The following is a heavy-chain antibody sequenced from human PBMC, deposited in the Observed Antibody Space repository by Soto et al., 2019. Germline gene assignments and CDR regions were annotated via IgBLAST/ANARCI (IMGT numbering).Heavy chain of an antibody. CDR3: ARQFVTIFGVVTQYGMDV. J-gene: IGHJ6*02. CDR2: MNPNSGNT. D-gene: IGHD3-3*01. CDR1: GYTFTSYD. V-gene: IGHV1-8*01. Sequence: ASVKVSCKASGYTFTSYDINWVRQATGQGLEWMGWMNPNSGNTGYAQKFQGRVTMTRNTSISTAYMELSSLRSEDTAVHYCARQFVTIFGVVTQYGMDVWGQGTTVTVSS.